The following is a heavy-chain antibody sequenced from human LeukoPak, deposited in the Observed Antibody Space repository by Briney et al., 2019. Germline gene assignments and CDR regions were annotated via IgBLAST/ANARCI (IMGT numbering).Heavy chain of an antibody. CDR2: IIPIFGTA. J-gene: IGHJ3*02. CDR3: ARDSGSYFRAFDI. CDR1: LCTFSSYA. D-gene: IGHD1-26*01. V-gene: IGHV1-69*05. Sequence: SVKVSFKSSLCTFSSYAISWVRQAAGQGLDGMGGIIPIFGTANYAQKFQGRVTITTDESTSTAYMELSSLRSEDTAVYYCARDSGSYFRAFDIWGQGTMVTVSS.